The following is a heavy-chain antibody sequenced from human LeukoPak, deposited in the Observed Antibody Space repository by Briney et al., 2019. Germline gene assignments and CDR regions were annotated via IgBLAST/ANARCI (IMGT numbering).Heavy chain of an antibody. V-gene: IGHV4-4*07. J-gene: IGHJ6*03. CDR1: GGSISSYY. CDR3: ARERGSGSYYTTHPYYYYYMDV. Sequence: PSETLSLTCTVSGGSISSYYWSWIRQPAGKGLEWIGRIYTSGSTNYNPSLKSRVTISVDTSKNQFSLKLSSVTAADTAVYYCARERGSGSYYTTHPYYYYYMDVWGKGTTVTISS. CDR2: IYTSGST. D-gene: IGHD3-10*01.